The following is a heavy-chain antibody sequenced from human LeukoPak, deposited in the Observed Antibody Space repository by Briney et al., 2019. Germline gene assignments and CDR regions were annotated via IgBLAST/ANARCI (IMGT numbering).Heavy chain of an antibody. D-gene: IGHD3-10*01. J-gene: IGHJ4*02. CDR3: ARAGSGILDY. V-gene: IGHV4-39*07. CDR2: IYYSGST. CDR1: GGSISSYY. Sequence: SETLSLTCTVSGGSISSYYWGSIRQPPGKGLEWIGNIYYSGSTYYNPSLKSRVTISVDTSKNQFSLKLISVTAADTAFYYCARAGSGILDYWGQGTLVTVSS.